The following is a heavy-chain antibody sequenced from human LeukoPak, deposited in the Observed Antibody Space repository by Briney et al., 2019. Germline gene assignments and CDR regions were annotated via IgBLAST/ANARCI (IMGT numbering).Heavy chain of an antibody. CDR2: IYWNDDK. J-gene: IGHJ4*02. V-gene: IGHV2-5*01. CDR3: AHRIHCSSTSCPHSLFDY. D-gene: IGHD2-2*01. CDR1: GFSLSTSGVG. Sequence: SGPTLVNPTQTLTLTCTFSGFSLSTSGVGVGWIRQPPGKALEWLALIYWNDDKRYSPSLESRLTITKDTSKNQVVLTMTNMDPVDTATYYCAHRIHCSSTSCPHSLFDYWGQGTLVTVSS.